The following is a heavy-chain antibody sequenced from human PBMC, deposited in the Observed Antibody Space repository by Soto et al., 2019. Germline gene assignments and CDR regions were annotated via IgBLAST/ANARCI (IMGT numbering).Heavy chain of an antibody. CDR3: ARGAPWGSSSLVEDYYYYYGMDV. Sequence: ASVKISCKASGGTFSSYAISWVRQAPGQGLEWMGGIIPIFGTANYAQKFQGRVTITADESTSTAYMELSSLRSEDTAVYYCARGAPWGSSSLVEDYYYYYGMDVWGQGTTVTVSS. V-gene: IGHV1-69*13. J-gene: IGHJ6*02. D-gene: IGHD6-6*01. CDR2: IIPIFGTA. CDR1: GGTFSSYA.